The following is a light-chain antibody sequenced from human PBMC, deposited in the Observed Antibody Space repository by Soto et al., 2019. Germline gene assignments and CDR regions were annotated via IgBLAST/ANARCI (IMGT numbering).Light chain of an antibody. CDR3: QESYSVRT. Sequence: IQMTQSPSSLSASVGDRVTISCRTSQGINNYLTWYQQKPGEAPRLLIYSVSTLPSGVPSRFSGSGSGTNFTFTISSLQTEDYATYYCQESYSVRTFGQGTKVDIK. CDR2: SVS. V-gene: IGKV1-39*01. CDR1: QGINNY. J-gene: IGKJ1*01.